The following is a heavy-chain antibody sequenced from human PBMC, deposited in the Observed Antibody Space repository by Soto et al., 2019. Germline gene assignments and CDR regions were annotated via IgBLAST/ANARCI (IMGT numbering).Heavy chain of an antibody. J-gene: IGHJ4*02. CDR1: GFTFSSYA. CDR3: ASYSSEGYGNYFDY. Sequence: GGSLSLSCAASGFTFSSYAMHWVRQAPGKGLEWVAVISYDGSNKYYADSVKGRFTISRDNSKNTLYLQMNSLRAEDTAVYYCASYSSEGYGNYFDYWGQGTLVTVSS. CDR2: ISYDGSNK. V-gene: IGHV3-30-3*01. D-gene: IGHD6-19*01.